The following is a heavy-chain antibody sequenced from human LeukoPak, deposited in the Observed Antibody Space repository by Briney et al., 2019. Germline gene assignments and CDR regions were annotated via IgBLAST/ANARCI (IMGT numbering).Heavy chain of an antibody. Sequence: GGSLRLSCAASGFTFSSYAMSWVRQAPGKGLEWVSAISGSGGSTYYADSVKGRFTISRDNSKNTLYLQMNSLRAEDTAVYYCAKSLTYYDFWSGYYRDDDAFDIWGQGTMVTASS. CDR2: ISGSGGST. V-gene: IGHV3-23*01. D-gene: IGHD3-3*01. J-gene: IGHJ3*02. CDR1: GFTFSSYA. CDR3: AKSLTYYDFWSGYYRDDDAFDI.